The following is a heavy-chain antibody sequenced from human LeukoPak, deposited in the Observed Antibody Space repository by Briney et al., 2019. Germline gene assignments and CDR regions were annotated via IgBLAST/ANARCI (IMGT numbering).Heavy chain of an antibody. Sequence: SETLSLTCTVSGGSISSSSYYWGWIRQPPGKGLEWIGSIYYSGSTYYNPSLKSRVTISVDTSKNQFSLKLSSVTAADTAVYYCARESSKLAHAFDIWGQGTMVTVSS. D-gene: IGHD6-13*01. CDR1: GGSISSSSYY. V-gene: IGHV4-39*02. CDR3: ARESSKLAHAFDI. J-gene: IGHJ3*02. CDR2: IYYSGST.